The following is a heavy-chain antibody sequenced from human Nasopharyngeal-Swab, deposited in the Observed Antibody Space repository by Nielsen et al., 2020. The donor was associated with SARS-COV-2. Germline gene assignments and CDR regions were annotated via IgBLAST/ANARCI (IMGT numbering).Heavy chain of an antibody. CDR3: TTDYYFDY. J-gene: IGHJ4*02. V-gene: IGHV3-73*01. CDR1: GFIFSGSD. CDR2: IGDKDHNYAT. Sequence: GGSLRLSCAASGFIFSGSDMHWVRQASGNGLEWVGRIGDKDHNYATTYGAAVKGRFTISRDDSKNTAFLQMDSLKTEDTALYYCTTDYYFDYWGQGTLVTFSS.